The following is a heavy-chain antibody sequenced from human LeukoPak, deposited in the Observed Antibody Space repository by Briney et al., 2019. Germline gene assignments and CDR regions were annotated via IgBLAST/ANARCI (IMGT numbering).Heavy chain of an antibody. D-gene: IGHD3-22*01. CDR3: ARDSRRGYDSSGYNFDY. CDR2: IYSGGST. Sequence: GGSLRLSCAASGFTVSSNYMNWVRQAPGKGLEWVSVIYSGGSTHYADSVKGRFTISRDNSKNTLYLQMNSLRAEDTAVYYRARDSRRGYDSSGYNFDYWGQGTLVTVSS. J-gene: IGHJ4*02. CDR1: GFTVSSNY. V-gene: IGHV3-66*01.